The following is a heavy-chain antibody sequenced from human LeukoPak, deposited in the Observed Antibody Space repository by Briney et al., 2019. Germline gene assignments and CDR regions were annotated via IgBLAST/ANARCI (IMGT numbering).Heavy chain of an antibody. CDR1: AGTFTIYG. V-gene: IGHV1-69*01. Sequence: ASVTVSFTSSAGTFTIYGISWVRQAPGQGLEWMGGIIPIFGTPDYAQKFQDRVTITADEDTSTAYMEVNSLTSDDTAIYYCARVSYDSRGYDYWGQGTLVTVSS. D-gene: IGHD3-22*01. CDR2: IIPIFGTP. CDR3: ARVSYDSRGYDY. J-gene: IGHJ4*02.